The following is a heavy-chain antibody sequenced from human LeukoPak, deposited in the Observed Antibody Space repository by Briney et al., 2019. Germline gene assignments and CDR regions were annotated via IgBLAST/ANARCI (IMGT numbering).Heavy chain of an antibody. Sequence: GSLRLSCAASGFTFSSYAMHWVRQAPGKGLEWVAVISYDGSNKYYADSVKGRFTISRDNSKNTLYLQMNSLRAEDTAVYYCARDAVFDYWGQGTLVTVSS. V-gene: IGHV3-30-3*01. J-gene: IGHJ4*02. CDR1: GFTFSSYA. CDR2: ISYDGSNK. CDR3: ARDAVFDY.